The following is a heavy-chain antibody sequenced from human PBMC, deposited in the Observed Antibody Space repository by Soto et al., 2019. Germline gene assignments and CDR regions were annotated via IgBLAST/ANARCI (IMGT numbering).Heavy chain of an antibody. CDR2: IYYSGST. CDR3: ARAPDYDFWSGYPTSVDS. V-gene: IGHV4-31*03. D-gene: IGHD3-3*01. Sequence: THSLTNTVSGGNIGSGGYYWSWIKKHPGKGLEWIGYIYYSGSTYYNPSLKSRVTISVDTSKNQFSLKLSSVTAADTAVYYCARAPDYDFWSGYPTSVDSWGQGTLVTVSS. CDR1: GGNIGSGGYY. J-gene: IGHJ4*02.